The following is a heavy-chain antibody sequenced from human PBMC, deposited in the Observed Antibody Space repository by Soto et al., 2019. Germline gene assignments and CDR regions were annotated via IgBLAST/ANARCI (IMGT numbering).Heavy chain of an antibody. J-gene: IGHJ4*02. CDR2: IVPVFGRP. Sequence: SVKVSCKASGGSFSNFGISWVRQAPGQGLEWMGGIVPVFGRPNYAQRFRGRLTITADESTSTGYMELISPRSDDTAVYYCAREGSGYNFGGQGTQVTVSS. CDR3: AREGSGYNF. V-gene: IGHV1-69*13. CDR1: GGSFSNFG. D-gene: IGHD5-12*01.